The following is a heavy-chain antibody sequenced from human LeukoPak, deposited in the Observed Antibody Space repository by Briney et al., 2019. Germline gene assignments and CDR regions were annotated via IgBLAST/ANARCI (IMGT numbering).Heavy chain of an antibody. CDR1: GGSFSDYY. CDR2: INHSGST. V-gene: IGHV4-34*01. CDR3: ARDHGGLDY. Sequence: PSETLSLTCAVYGGSFSDYYWSWIRQSPGKGLEWIGEINHSGSTNYNPSLKSRVTISVDTSKNQFSLKLSSVTAADTAVYYCARDHGGLDYWGQGTLVTVSS. J-gene: IGHJ4*02.